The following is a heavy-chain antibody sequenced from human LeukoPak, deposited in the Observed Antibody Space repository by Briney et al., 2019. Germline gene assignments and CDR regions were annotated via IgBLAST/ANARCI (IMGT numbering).Heavy chain of an antibody. CDR2: INTNTGNP. D-gene: IGHD3-16*02. J-gene: IGHJ4*02. CDR1: GYTFTSYA. CDR3: ARVKDRYYDYVWGSYRPFDY. V-gene: IGHV7-4-1*02. Sequence: GASVTVSCKASGYTFTSYAMNWVRQAPGQGLEWMGWINTNTGNPTYAQGFTGRFVFSLDTSVSTAYLQISSLKAEDTAVYYCARVKDRYYDYVWGSYRPFDYWGQGTLVTVSS.